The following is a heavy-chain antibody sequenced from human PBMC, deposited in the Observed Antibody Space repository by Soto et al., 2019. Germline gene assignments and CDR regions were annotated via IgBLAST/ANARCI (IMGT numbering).Heavy chain of an antibody. Sequence: SETLSLTCTVSGGSISSYYWSWIRQPPGKGLEWIGYIYYSGSTNYNPSLKSRVTISVDTSKNQFSLKLSSVTAADTAVYYCARAAPYYYYGMDVWGQGTTVTVSS. V-gene: IGHV4-59*01. CDR1: GGSISSYY. J-gene: IGHJ6*02. CDR2: IYYSGST. CDR3: ARAAPYYYYGMDV.